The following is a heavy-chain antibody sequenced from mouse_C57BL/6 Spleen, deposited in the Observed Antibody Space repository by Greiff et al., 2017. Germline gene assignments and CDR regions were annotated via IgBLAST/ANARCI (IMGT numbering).Heavy chain of an antibody. Sequence: IQLQQSGPELVKPGASVKISCKASGYTFTDYYMNWVKQSHGKSLSWIGDINPNNGGTSYNQKFKGKATLTVDKSSSTAYMELRSLTSEDSAVYYCARLGRGCAYGGQGTLVTVSA. J-gene: IGHJ3*01. V-gene: IGHV1-26*01. D-gene: IGHD4-1*01. CDR2: INPNNGGT. CDR3: ARLGRGCAY. CDR1: GYTFTDYY.